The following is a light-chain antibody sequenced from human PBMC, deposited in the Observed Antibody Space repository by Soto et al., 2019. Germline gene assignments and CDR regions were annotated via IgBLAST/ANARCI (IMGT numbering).Light chain of an antibody. V-gene: IGKV3-20*01. J-gene: IGKJ1*01. CDR2: GAS. CDR1: QSISRY. CDR3: QQYGSSPPT. Sequence: IGLTQPPGTLSLSPGERTTLSCRASQSISRYLAWYQQKPGQGPRLLIYGASSRATGTPDRFSGSGSGTDFTLTINRLEPEDFALYYCQQYGSSPPTFGQGTKVDIK.